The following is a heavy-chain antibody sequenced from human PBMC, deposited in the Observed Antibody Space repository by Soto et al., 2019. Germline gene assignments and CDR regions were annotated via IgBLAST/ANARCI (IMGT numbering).Heavy chain of an antibody. Sequence: GGSLRLSCAASGFTFSSYAMSWVRQAPGEGLEWVSAISGSGSSTYYADSVKGRFTISRDNSKNTVYLQMNSLRAEDTALYYCAKGYNSGRSFFDFWGQGTLVTVSS. D-gene: IGHD6-19*01. CDR2: ISGSGSST. CDR3: AKGYNSGRSFFDF. V-gene: IGHV3-23*01. J-gene: IGHJ4*02. CDR1: GFTFSSYA.